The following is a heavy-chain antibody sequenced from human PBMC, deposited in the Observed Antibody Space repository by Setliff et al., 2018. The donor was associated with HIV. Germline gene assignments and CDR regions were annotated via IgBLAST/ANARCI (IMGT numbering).Heavy chain of an antibody. V-gene: IGHV4-39*07. CDR2: IYYSGST. CDR1: GVSISSTNYY. Sequence: SETLSLTCTVSGVSISSTNYYWGWIRQPPGKGLEWIGSIYYSGSTYYNPSLKSRVTISVDASRNQFSLRLSSVTAADTAVYYCAAWGPRYSYAPYFFDSWGQGTLVTVSS. J-gene: IGHJ4*02. D-gene: IGHD5-18*01. CDR3: AAWGPRYSYAPYFFDS.